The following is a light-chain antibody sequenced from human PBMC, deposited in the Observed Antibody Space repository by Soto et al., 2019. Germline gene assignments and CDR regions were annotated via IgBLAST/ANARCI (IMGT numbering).Light chain of an antibody. Sequence: QSVLTQPPSLSAAPGQKVTISCSGSSSNIGDNYVSWYQQLPGTAPKLLIYENHNRPSGIPDRFSGSKSGTSATLGITGLQSGDEADYYCATWDSSLTAVVFGGGTQLTVL. V-gene: IGLV1-51*02. J-gene: IGLJ2*01. CDR3: ATWDSSLTAVV. CDR1: SSNIGDNY. CDR2: ENH.